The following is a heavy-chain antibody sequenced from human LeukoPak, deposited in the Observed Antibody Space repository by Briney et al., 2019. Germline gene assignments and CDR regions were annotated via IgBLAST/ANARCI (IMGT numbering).Heavy chain of an antibody. J-gene: IGHJ2*01. V-gene: IGHV3-66*01. D-gene: IGHD1-26*01. CDR1: GFTVSSNY. CDR3: AREEVVGATRNWYFDL. Sequence: GGSLRLSCAASGFTVSSNYMSWVRQAPGKGLEWVSVIYSGGRTYYADSVKGRFTISRDNSKNTLYLQMNSLRAEDTAVYYCAREEVVGATRNWYFDLWGRGTLVTVSS. CDR2: IYSGGRT.